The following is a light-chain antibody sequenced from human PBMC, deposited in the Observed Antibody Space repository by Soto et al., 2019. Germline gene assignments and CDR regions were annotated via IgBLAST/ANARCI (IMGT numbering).Light chain of an antibody. CDR3: SSYTSISTSYV. CDR1: SSDVGGYNY. Sequence: QSALTQPASVSGSPGQSITISCTGTSSDVGGYNYVSWYQQHPGKAPKLMIYDVSNRPSGVSSRFSGSKSGNTASLTISGLQAEDEADYHCSSYTSISTSYVFGTGTKLTVL. V-gene: IGLV2-14*01. CDR2: DVS. J-gene: IGLJ1*01.